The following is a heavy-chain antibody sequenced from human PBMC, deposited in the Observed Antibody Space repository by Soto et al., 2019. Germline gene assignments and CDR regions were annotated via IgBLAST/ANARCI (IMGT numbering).Heavy chain of an antibody. CDR1: GFTFSSYG. CDR2: ISYHGTNK. J-gene: IGHJ6*03. Sequence: GGSLRLSCAASGFTFSSYGMHWVRQAPGKGLEWVALISYHGTNKYYADSVKGRFTISRDSSKNTLYLQMNSLRAEDTAVYYCAKGSDNDYSKFGYYFYLDVWRKGATVTGSS. V-gene: IGHV3-30*18. CDR3: AKGSDNDYSKFGYYFYLDV. D-gene: IGHD4-4*01.